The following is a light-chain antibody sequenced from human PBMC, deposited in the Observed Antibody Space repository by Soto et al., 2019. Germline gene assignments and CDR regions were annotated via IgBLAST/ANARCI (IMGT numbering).Light chain of an antibody. CDR2: EVS. J-gene: IGLJ3*02. V-gene: IGLV2-14*01. Sequence: QSVLTQPASVSGSPGQSITISCTGTSSDVGGYNYVSWYQQHPGKAPKLMIYEVSNRPSGVSYRFSGSKSGNTASLTISGLQAEDEADYYCSSYTSGSTLRFGGGTKLTVL. CDR3: SSYTSGSTLR. CDR1: SSDVGGYNY.